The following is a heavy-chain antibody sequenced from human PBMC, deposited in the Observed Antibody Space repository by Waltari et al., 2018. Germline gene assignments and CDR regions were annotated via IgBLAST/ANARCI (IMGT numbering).Heavy chain of an antibody. V-gene: IGHV1-46*01. CDR1: EYTFTSSY. CDR2: SNPRGGNT. Sequence: QVQLVQSGAEVKKPGASVKISCKTSEYTFTSSYIHWVRQAPGQGLEWMGISNPRGGNTIYAQKCQGRVTMTRDTSTSTGYMGLSSLRSEDTAVYYCARDTGALWMDVWGQGTTVTVSS. CDR3: ARDTGALWMDV. D-gene: IGHD2-21*01. J-gene: IGHJ6*02.